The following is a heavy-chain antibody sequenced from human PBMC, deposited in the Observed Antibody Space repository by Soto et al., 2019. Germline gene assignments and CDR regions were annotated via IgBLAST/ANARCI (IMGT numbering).Heavy chain of an antibody. J-gene: IGHJ4*02. D-gene: IGHD6-19*01. V-gene: IGHV1-3*01. Sequence: QVQLVQSGAEVKKPGASVKVSCKASGYTFTSYAMHWVRQAPGQRLEWMGWINAGNGNTKYSQKFQGRVTITRDTSASTAYMELSSLRSEDTAVYYCARIRSGWYWGYFDYWGQGTLVTVSS. CDR2: INAGNGNT. CDR1: GYTFTSYA. CDR3: ARIRSGWYWGYFDY.